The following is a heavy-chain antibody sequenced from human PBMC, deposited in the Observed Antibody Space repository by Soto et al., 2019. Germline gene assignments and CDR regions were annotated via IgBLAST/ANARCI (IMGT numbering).Heavy chain of an antibody. CDR1: GFTFSSYA. J-gene: IGHJ4*02. V-gene: IGHV3-30-3*01. Sequence: PGGSLRLSCAASGFTFSSYAMHWVRQAPGKGLEWVAVISYDGSNKYYADSVKGRFTISRDNSKNTLYLQMNSLRAEDTAVYYCARDPAIQLCSFFDYWGQGTLVTVSS. CDR3: ARDPAIQLCSFFDY. CDR2: ISYDGSNK. D-gene: IGHD5-18*01.